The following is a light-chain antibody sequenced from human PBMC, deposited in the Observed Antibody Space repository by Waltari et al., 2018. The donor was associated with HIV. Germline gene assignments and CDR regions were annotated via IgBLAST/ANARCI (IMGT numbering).Light chain of an antibody. CDR2: RNN. V-gene: IGLV1-47*01. J-gene: IGLJ3*02. Sequence: QSVLTQPPSASGTPGHRVTISCSGGSSTTGSHFVYWYQQVAGTTPKLLIFRNNKRPSGVPDRFSGSKSGTSASLSISGLRPEVEADYYCATWDDSSSGSWVFGGGTKVTVL. CDR1: SSTTGSHF. CDR3: ATWDDSSSGSWV.